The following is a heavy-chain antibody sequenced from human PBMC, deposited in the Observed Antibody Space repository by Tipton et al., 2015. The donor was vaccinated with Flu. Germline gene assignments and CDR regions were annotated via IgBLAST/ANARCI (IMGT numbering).Heavy chain of an antibody. V-gene: IGHV6-1*01. CDR1: GDSVSNSGGVA. D-gene: IGHD3-16*01. CDR2: TYYRSKWFN. CDR3: TRGWGSGFDR. Sequence: GLVKPSQTLFLTCAISGDSVSNSGGVAWNWIRQSPSRGLEWLGRTYYRSKWFNDYAVSVKSRITINPDTSKNQFSLQLDSVTPEDTAVYYCTRGWGSGFDRWGQGTLVTVSS. J-gene: IGHJ5*02.